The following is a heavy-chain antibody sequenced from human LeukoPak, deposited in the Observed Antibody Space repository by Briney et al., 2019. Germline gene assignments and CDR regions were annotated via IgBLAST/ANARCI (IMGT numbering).Heavy chain of an antibody. CDR3: ARVRPPGIAVAGTGRWFDP. J-gene: IGHJ5*02. V-gene: IGHV4-34*01. Sequence: PSETLSLTCALYGGSFSGYYCSWIRQPPGKGLEWIGEINHSGSTNYNPSLKSRVTISVDTSKNQFSLKLSSVTAADTAVYYCARVRPPGIAVAGTGRWFDPWGQGTLVTVSS. CDR1: GGSFSGYY. CDR2: INHSGST. D-gene: IGHD6-19*01.